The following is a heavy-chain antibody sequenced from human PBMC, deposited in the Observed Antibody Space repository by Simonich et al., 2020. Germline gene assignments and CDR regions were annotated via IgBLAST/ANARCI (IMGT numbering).Heavy chain of an antibody. V-gene: IGHV1-2*02. D-gene: IGHD2-8*01. CDR1: GYTFTGYY. CDR2: INPNSGGT. Sequence: QVQLVQSGAEVKKPGASVKVSCKASGYTFTGYYMHWVRQAPGQGLEWRGWINPNSGGTKYAQKFQGRVTMTRDTSISTAYMELSRLRSDDTAVYYCARELMNAFDIWGQGTMVTVSS. CDR3: ARELMNAFDI. J-gene: IGHJ3*02.